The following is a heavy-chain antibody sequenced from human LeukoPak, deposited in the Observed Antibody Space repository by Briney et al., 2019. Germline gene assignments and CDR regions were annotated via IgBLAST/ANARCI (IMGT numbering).Heavy chain of an antibody. D-gene: IGHD6-13*01. Sequence: ASVKVSCKASGYTFTGYYMHWVRQAPGQGLEWMGWINPNSGSTNYAQKFQGWVTMTRDTSISTAYMELSRLRSDDTAVYYCAKTGYSSSWSPDYWGQGTLVTAPS. V-gene: IGHV1-2*04. J-gene: IGHJ4*02. CDR1: GYTFTGYY. CDR3: AKTGYSSSWSPDY. CDR2: INPNSGST.